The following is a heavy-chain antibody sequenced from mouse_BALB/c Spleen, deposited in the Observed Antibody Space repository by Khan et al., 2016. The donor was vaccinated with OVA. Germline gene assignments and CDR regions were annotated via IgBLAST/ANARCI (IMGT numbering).Heavy chain of an antibody. CDR1: GFTFSTYG. D-gene: IGHD1-1*01. CDR3: ARLAYYYDSEGFAY. CDR2: VSTGGHYT. V-gene: IGHV5-6*01. Sequence: EVELVESGGDIVKPGGSLKLSCAASGFTFSTYGMSWVRQTPDKRLEWVATVSTGGHYTYYTDTVKGRFTISRDNAKNTLYLQMSSLGSEDTAIFYCARLAYYYDSEGFAYWGQGTLGTVSA. J-gene: IGHJ3*01.